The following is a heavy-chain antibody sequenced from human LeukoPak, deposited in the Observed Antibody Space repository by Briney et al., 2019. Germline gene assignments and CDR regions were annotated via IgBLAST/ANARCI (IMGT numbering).Heavy chain of an antibody. CDR3: ATGRENYDSSGYYSYFQH. CDR2: ISGSGGRT. D-gene: IGHD3-22*01. CDR1: GFTFSSSA. V-gene: IGHV3-23*01. Sequence: GGSLRLSCAASGFTFSSSAMSWVRQAPGKGLEWVSVISGSGGRTFYAASVEGRFTISRGNSKNTLYLQMNSLGVEDTAVYYCATGRENYDSSGYYSYFQHWGQGTLVTVSS. J-gene: IGHJ1*01.